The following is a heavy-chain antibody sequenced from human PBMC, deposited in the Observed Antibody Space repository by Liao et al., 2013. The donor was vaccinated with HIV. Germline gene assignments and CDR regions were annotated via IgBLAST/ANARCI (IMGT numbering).Heavy chain of an antibody. Sequence: QVQLQQWGAGLLKPSETLSLTCAVYGGSFSGYYWSWIRQPPGKGLEWIGEINHSGSTNYNPSLKSRVIISVDTSKNQFSLKLSSVTAADTAVYYCASRRITNIGDTYYYMDVWGKGTTVTVSS. D-gene: IGHD3-10*01. J-gene: IGHJ6*03. CDR1: GGSFSGYY. V-gene: IGHV4-34*01. CDR2: INHSGST. CDR3: ASRRITNIGDTYYYMDV.